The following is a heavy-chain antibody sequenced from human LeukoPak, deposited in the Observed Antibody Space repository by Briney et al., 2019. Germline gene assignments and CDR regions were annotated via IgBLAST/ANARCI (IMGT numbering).Heavy chain of an antibody. CDR2: IYSAGST. CDR3: ASGGMGARKYYSDPFHY. Sequence: GGSLRLSCAASGFTVSSNYMSWVRQAPGKGLEWVSIIYSAGSTYYSDSVRGRFTISRDSSKNTVCLQMNSLRAEDTAVYYCASGGMGARKYYSDPFHYWGQGTLVTVSS. CDR1: GFTVSSNY. V-gene: IGHV3-53*01. D-gene: IGHD3-10*01. J-gene: IGHJ4*02.